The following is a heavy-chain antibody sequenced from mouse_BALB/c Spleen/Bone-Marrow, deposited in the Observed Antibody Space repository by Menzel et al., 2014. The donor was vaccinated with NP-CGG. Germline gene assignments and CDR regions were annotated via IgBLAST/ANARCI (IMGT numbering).Heavy chain of an antibody. Sequence: EVQLVESGPGLVKPSQSLSLTCSVTGYSITSGYYWNWIRQFPGNKLEWMGYISYDGSNNYNPSLKNRISITRDTSKNQFFLKLNSVTTEDTATYYCARDWDGYYFDYWGQGTTLTVSS. V-gene: IGHV3-6*02. CDR2: ISYDGSN. J-gene: IGHJ2*01. CDR1: GYSITSGYY. CDR3: ARDWDGYYFDY. D-gene: IGHD2-3*01.